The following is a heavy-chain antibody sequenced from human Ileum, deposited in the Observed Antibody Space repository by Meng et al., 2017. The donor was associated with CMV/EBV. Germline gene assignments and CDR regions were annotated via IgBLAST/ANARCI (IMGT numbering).Heavy chain of an antibody. CDR2: IRSISNNYAT. CDR1: GFTCRASA. V-gene: IGHV3-73*02. D-gene: IGHD5-12*01. CDR3: ARLPFDSGYDFDY. Sequence: DGHPAESGGGLVHPGGSLKRSCAASGFTCRASAIHWVRQASGKGLEWVGRIRSISNNYATAYAASVKGRFIVSRDDSKGTAYLEMNGLKTEDTGIYYCARLPFDSGYDFDYWGQGTLVTVSS. J-gene: IGHJ4*02.